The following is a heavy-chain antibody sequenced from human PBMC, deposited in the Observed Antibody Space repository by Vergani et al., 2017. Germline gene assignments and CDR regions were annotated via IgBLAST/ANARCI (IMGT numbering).Heavy chain of an antibody. V-gene: IGHV3-21*01. CDR2: ISSSSSYI. J-gene: IGHJ4*02. Sequence: EVQLVESGGGLVKPGGSLRLSCAASGFTFSSYSMNWVRQAPGKGLEWVSSISSSSSYIYYADSVKGRFTISRDNAKNSLYLQMNSLRAEDTAVYYCARDDDGGRGFDYYFDYWGQGTLVTVSS. D-gene: IGHD3-10*01. CDR3: ARDDDGGRGFDYYFDY. CDR1: GFTFSSYS.